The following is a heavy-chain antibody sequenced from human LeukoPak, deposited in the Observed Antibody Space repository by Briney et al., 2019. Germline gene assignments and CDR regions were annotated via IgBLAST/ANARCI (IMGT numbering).Heavy chain of an antibody. CDR2: MNQDGSAK. J-gene: IGHJ6*02. CDR1: GFTFSDSW. D-gene: IGHD3-16*01. V-gene: IGHV3-7*01. Sequence: GGSLRLSCAASGFTFSDSWMSWVRQAPGKGLEWVANMNQDGSAKGYVDSVKGRFTISTDNARNALYLQMSSLRPEDTAVYYCATYTHWVAGDVWGQGTTVTVSS. CDR3: ATYTHWVAGDV.